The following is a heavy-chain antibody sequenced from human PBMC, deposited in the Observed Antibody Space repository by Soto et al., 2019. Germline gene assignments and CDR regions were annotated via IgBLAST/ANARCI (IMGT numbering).Heavy chain of an antibody. D-gene: IGHD3-3*01. J-gene: IGHJ4*02. CDR2: ISGSGGTT. CDR1: GFTFSSYT. V-gene: IGHV3-23*01. CDR3: AKGHQPGNYEGPFDY. Sequence: PGGSLRLSCAASGFTFSSYTMSWVRQAPGKGLEWVSVISGSGGTTNYADSVKGRFTISRDNSKNTLYLQMNSLRAEDTAVYYCAKGHQPGNYEGPFDYWGQGTLVTVSS.